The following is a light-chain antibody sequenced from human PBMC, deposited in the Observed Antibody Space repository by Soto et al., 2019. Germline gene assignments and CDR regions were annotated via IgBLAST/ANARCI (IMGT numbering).Light chain of an antibody. J-gene: IGLJ1*01. Sequence: QSVLTQPASVSGSPGQSITISCTGTSSDVGGYNYVSWYQHHPGKAPKLMIYNVNNRPSGVSNRFSGSKSGNTASLTISGLQAEDEADYFCTSYTSTSTPYVFGSGTKVTVL. CDR3: TSYTSTSTPYV. V-gene: IGLV2-14*03. CDR2: NVN. CDR1: SSDVGGYNY.